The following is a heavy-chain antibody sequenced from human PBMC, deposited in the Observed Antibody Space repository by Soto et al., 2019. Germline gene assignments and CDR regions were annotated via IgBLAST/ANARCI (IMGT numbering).Heavy chain of an antibody. J-gene: IGHJ5*02. D-gene: IGHD2-15*01. CDR3: WKFGGFCRGGSCYSGWFDP. CDR2: ISYEETNK. Sequence: QVQLVESGGGVVQPGRSLRLSCAASGFTFGDFGMHWVRQAPGKGLEWVALISYEETNKDYADSVKRRFTISRDNSENALYRHMNGLRDEAMAVYYCWKFGGFCRGGSCYSGWFDPWGQVTMVNVSS. CDR1: GFTFGDFG. V-gene: IGHV3-30*18.